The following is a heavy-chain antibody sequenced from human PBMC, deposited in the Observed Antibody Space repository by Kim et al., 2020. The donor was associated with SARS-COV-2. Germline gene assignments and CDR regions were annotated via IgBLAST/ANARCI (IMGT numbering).Heavy chain of an antibody. V-gene: IGHV3-33*01. J-gene: IGHJ6*01. Sequence: LSLTCAASGFTFSSYGMHWVRQAPGKGLEWVAVIWYDGSNKYYADSVKGRFTISRDNSKNTLYLQMNSLRAEDTAVYYCARDVGATKGSYYYYYGMD. D-gene: IGHD1-26*01. CDR2: IWYDGSNK. CDR3: ARDVGATKGSYYYYYGMD. CDR1: GFTFSSYG.